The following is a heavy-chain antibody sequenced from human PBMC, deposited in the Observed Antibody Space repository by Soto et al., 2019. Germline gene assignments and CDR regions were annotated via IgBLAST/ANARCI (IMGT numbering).Heavy chain of an antibody. V-gene: IGHV1-69*01. CDR3: ARETVAGRPYFDY. J-gene: IGHJ4*02. D-gene: IGHD6-19*01. CDR1: GGTFSSYA. Sequence: QVQLVQSGAEVKKPGSSVTVSCKASGGTFSSYAISWVRPAPGQGLEWMGGIIPIFGTANYAQKFQGRVTITADESTSTASMELSSLRSEDTAVYYCARETVAGRPYFDYWGQGTLVSVSS. CDR2: IIPIFGTA.